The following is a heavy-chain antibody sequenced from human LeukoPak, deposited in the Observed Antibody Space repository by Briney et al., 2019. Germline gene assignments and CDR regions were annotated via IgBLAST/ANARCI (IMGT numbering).Heavy chain of an antibody. J-gene: IGHJ4*02. CDR1: GGTFSSYA. CDR3: ARDHGYYDSSGYYYFPFDY. CDR2: INPSGGST. Sequence: ASVKVSCKASGGTFSSYAISWVRQAPGQGLEWMGIINPSGGSTSYAQKFQGRVTMTRDTSTGTVYMELSSLRSEDTAVYYCARDHGYYDSSGYYYFPFDYWGQGTLVTVSS. D-gene: IGHD3-22*01. V-gene: IGHV1-46*01.